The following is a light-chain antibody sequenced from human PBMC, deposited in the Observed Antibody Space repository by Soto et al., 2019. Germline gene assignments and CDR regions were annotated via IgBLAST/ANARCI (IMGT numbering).Light chain of an antibody. CDR3: GTWDSSLSAGV. J-gene: IGLJ1*01. V-gene: IGLV1-51*01. CDR2: DNN. Sequence: QSVLTHPPSVTAAPGQKGTISSTGSSSNIGNNYVSWYQQLPGTAPKLLIYDNNKRPSGIPDRFSGSKSGTSATLGITGLQTGDEADYYCGTWDSSLSAGVFGTGTKVTVL. CDR1: SSNIGNNY.